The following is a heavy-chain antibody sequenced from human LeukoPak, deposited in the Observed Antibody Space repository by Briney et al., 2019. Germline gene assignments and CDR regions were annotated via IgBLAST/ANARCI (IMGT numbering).Heavy chain of an antibody. V-gene: IGHV3-7*01. CDR1: GFTFSSYW. CDR2: IKLDGSET. J-gene: IGHJ4*02. CDR3: VYSGDYEKGY. Sequence: GGSLRLSCAASGFTFSSYWMSWVRQAPGKGLEWVANIKLDGSETYYVDSVKGRFTISRDNAKNSLYLQMNSLRAEDTAVYYCVYSGDYEKGYWGQGTLVTVSS. D-gene: IGHD4-17*01.